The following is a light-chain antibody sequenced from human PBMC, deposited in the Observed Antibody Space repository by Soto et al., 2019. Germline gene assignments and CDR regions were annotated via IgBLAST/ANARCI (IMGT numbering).Light chain of an antibody. CDR2: DAS. J-gene: IGKJ2*01. CDR1: QSISYN. V-gene: IGKV3-11*01. Sequence: EIVLTQSPATLSLSPGERATLSCRASQSISYNLAWYQQKPGQAPRLLIYDASNRATGVPARFSGSGSGTDFTLSISSLEPEDFAVYYCQQRGDWHLYTFGQGSRLEIK. CDR3: QQRGDWHLYT.